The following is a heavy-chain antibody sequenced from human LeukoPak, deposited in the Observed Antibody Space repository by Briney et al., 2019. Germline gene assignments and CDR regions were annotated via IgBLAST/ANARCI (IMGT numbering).Heavy chain of an antibody. D-gene: IGHD7-27*01. CDR3: ARVPLGRYYFDY. CDR2: IIPILGIA. Sequence: SVKVSCKASGGTFSSYAISWVRQAPGQGLEWMGRIIPILGIANYAQKFQGRVTITADKSTSTAYMELSSLRSEDTAVYYCARVPLGRYYFDYWGQGTLVTVSS. J-gene: IGHJ4*02. V-gene: IGHV1-69*04. CDR1: GGTFSSYA.